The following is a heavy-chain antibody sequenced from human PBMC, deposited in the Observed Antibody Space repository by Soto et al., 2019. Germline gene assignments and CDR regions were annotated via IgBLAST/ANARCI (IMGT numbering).Heavy chain of an antibody. CDR2: ISSSSSYI. CDR3: ARPNQPGIAVADFYYYYGMDV. J-gene: IGHJ6*02. D-gene: IGHD6-19*01. V-gene: IGHV3-21*01. CDR1: GFTFSSYS. Sequence: PGGSLRLSCAASGFTFSSYSMNWVRQAPGKGLEWVSSISSSSSYIYYADSVKGRFTISRDNAKNSLYLQMNSLRAEDTAVYYCARPNQPGIAVADFYYYYGMDVWGQGTTVTVSS.